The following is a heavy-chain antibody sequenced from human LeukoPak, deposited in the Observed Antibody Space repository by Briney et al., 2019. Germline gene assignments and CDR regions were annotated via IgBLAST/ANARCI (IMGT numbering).Heavy chain of an antibody. J-gene: IGHJ4*02. V-gene: IGHV3-20*04. Sequence: GGSLRLSCAASGFTFSSYGMSWVRQAPGKGLEWVSGINWRDGSTAYADSVKGRFTISRDNAKNSLYLQMNSLRAEDTALYSCARVAYSAYDYPTLLPPFDYWGQGTLVTVSS. CDR1: GFTFSSYG. CDR2: INWRDGST. CDR3: ARVAYSAYDYPTLLPPFDY. D-gene: IGHD5-12*01.